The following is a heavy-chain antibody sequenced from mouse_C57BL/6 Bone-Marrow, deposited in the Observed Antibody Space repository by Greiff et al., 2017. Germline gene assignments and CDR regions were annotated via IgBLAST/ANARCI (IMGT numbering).Heavy chain of an antibody. Sequence: EVKLMESGPGLVKPSQSLSLTCSVNGYSITSGYYWNWIRQFPGNKLEWMGYISYDGSNNYNPSLKNRISITRDTSKNQFFLKLNSVTTEDTATYYCAREMRGHWGQGTLVTVSA. CDR2: ISYDGSN. CDR3: AREMRGH. V-gene: IGHV3-6*01. CDR1: GYSITSGYY. J-gene: IGHJ3*01.